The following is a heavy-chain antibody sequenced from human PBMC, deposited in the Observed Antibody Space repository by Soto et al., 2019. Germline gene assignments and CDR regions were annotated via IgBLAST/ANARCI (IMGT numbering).Heavy chain of an antibody. CDR1: GFTFSSYG. D-gene: IGHD6-6*01. V-gene: IGHV3-30*18. J-gene: IGHJ6*02. CDR3: AKLESSSRHYGMDV. CDR2: ISYAGSNK. Sequence: PGESLRLSCAASGFTFSSYGMHWVRQAPGKGLEWVAVISYAGSNKYYADSVKGRFTISRDNSKNTLYLQMNSLRAEDTAVYYCAKLESSSRHYGMDVWGQGTTVTVSS.